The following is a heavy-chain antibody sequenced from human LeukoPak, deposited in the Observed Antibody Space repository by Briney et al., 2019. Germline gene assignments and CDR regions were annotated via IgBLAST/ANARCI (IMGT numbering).Heavy chain of an antibody. J-gene: IGHJ4*02. CDR1: GYTFTGYY. V-gene: IGHV1-2*02. CDR2: INPNSDGT. Sequence: GASVKVSCKASGYTFTGYYIHWVRQAPGQGREWMGWINPNSDGTNYAQKFQGRVTMTRDTSISTAYMELSRLISDDTAVYYCARDRRRDGYNSFDYWAQGTLVTVSS. D-gene: IGHD5-24*01. CDR3: ARDRRRDGYNSFDY.